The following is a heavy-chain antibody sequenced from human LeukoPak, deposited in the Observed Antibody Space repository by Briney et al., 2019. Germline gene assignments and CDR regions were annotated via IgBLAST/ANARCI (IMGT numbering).Heavy chain of an antibody. CDR2: IIPIFGTA. CDR3: ARARSSSSPLYYMDV. Sequence: ASVKVSCKASGGTFSSYAISWVRQAPGQGLEWMGGIIPIFGTANYAQKFQGRVTITTDESTSTAYMELSSLRSEDTAVYYCARARSSSSPLYYMDVWGKGTTVTVSS. J-gene: IGHJ6*03. CDR1: GGTFSSYA. V-gene: IGHV1-69*05. D-gene: IGHD6-6*01.